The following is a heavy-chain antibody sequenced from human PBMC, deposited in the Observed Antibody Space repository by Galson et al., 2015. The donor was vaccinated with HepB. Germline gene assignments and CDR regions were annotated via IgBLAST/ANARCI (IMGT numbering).Heavy chain of an antibody. V-gene: IGHV3-15*01. CDR3: TTDLPYYDFWSGAPFDY. J-gene: IGHJ4*02. CDR2: IKSKADGGTT. Sequence: SLRLSCAASGFSVSNAWMSWVRQAPGKGLEWVGRIKSKADGGTTDYAAPVKGRFTISRVDSKNTLYLQMNTLKTEDTALYYCTTDLPYYDFWSGAPFDYWGQGSLVTVSS. CDR1: GFSVSNAW. D-gene: IGHD3-3*01.